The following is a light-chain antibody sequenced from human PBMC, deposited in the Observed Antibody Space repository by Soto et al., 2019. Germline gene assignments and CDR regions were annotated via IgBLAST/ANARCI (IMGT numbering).Light chain of an antibody. Sequence: QSALTQPPSTSATPGQGVTISCSGSDSNIGTFYVSWYQHFPGTAPKLLIYANNQRPSGVPDRFSASKSGTSASLAISGLRSEDEADYYCTSWDDNLSAVVFGGGTKLTVL. CDR1: DSNIGTFY. CDR2: ANN. V-gene: IGLV1-47*02. J-gene: IGLJ2*01. CDR3: TSWDDNLSAVV.